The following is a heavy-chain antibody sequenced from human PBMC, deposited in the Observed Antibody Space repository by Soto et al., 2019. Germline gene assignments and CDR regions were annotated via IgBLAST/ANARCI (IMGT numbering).Heavy chain of an antibody. J-gene: IGHJ4*02. D-gene: IGHD3-9*01. CDR2: ISGSGGST. Sequence: GGSLRLSCAASGFTFSSYAMSWVRQAPGKGLEWVSAISGSGGSTYYADSVKGRFTISRDNSKNTLYLQMNSLRAEDTAVYYCAKDYLSYDILTGYYMAPDYWGQGTLVTVSS. CDR3: AKDYLSYDILTGYYMAPDY. CDR1: GFTFSSYA. V-gene: IGHV3-23*01.